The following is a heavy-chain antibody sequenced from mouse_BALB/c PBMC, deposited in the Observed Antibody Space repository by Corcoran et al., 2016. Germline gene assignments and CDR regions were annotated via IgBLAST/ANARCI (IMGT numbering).Heavy chain of an antibody. D-gene: IGHD2-3*01. J-gene: IGHJ2*01. CDR2: ISYDGSN. CDR1: GYSITSGYY. Sequence: DVQLQESGPGLVKPSQSLSLTCSVTGYSITSGYYWNWIRQFPGNKLEWMGYISYDGSNNYNRSLKNRTYINRNTSKNQFFLKLNSVTTEDTATYYCAREPPDGYFDYWGQGTTLTVSS. V-gene: IGHV3-6*02. CDR3: AREPPDGYFDY.